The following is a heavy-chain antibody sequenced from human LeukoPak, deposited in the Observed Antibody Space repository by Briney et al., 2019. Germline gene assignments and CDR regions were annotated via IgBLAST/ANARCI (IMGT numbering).Heavy chain of an antibody. J-gene: IGHJ3*02. V-gene: IGHV3-33*01. D-gene: IGHD6-19*01. CDR3: ARYSSGWRHSDDAFDI. CDR2: IWYDGSNK. CDR1: GFTFSSYG. Sequence: GGSLRLSRAASGFTFSSYGMHWVRQAPGKGLEWAAVIWYDGSNKYYADSVKGRFTISRDNAKNSLYLQMNSLRAEDTAVYYCARYSSGWRHSDDAFDIWGQGTMVTVSS.